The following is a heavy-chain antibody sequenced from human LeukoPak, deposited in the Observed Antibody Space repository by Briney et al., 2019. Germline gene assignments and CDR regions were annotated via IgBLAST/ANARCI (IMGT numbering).Heavy chain of an antibody. Sequence: GGSLRLSCAVSGYSFRSHSMNWVRQAPGKGLEWVSSISSISHYIYYADSVKGRFTISKDKAKNSLYLQMNRLRAEDTALYYFTRDYYDSSGLPCDYWGQGTLVTVSS. D-gene: IGHD3-22*01. CDR2: ISSISHYI. V-gene: IGHV3-21*01. CDR3: TRDYYDSSGLPCDY. CDR1: GYSFRSHS. J-gene: IGHJ4*02.